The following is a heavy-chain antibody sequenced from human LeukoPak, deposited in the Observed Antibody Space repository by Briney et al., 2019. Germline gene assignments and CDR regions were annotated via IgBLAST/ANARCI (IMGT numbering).Heavy chain of an antibody. CDR3: VRDLILVWTPGDDFDY. V-gene: IGHV3-74*01. CDR1: GFTFSSYW. Sequence: GGSLRLSCAASGFTFSSYWKHWVRQPPGKGLEWVSRINEDGSIITYADSVKGRFTISRDNAKNTLYLQMNSLRAEDTAVYYCVRDLILVWTPGDDFDYWGQGALVTVSS. J-gene: IGHJ4*02. D-gene: IGHD2-8*01. CDR2: INEDGSII.